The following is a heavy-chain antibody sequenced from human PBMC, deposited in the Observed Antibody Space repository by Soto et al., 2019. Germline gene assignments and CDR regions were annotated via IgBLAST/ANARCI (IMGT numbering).Heavy chain of an antibody. D-gene: IGHD6-6*01. CDR1: GYTFTSYY. J-gene: IGHJ6*02. CDR3: ARDPVEYSSSSGLYYYGMDV. CDR2: INPSGGST. V-gene: IGHV1-46*01. Sequence: ASVKVSCKASGYTFTSYYMHGLRQAPGQGLEWMGIINPSGGSTSYAQKFQGRVTMTRDTSTSTVYMELSSLRSEDTAVYYCARDPVEYSSSSGLYYYGMDVWGQGTTVTVSS.